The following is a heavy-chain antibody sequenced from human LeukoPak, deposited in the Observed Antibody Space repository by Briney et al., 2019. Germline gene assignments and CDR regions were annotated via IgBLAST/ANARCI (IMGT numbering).Heavy chain of an antibody. V-gene: IGHV1-2*02. CDR3: VRESGGYYGGAFDY. CDR2: INPNTGGT. J-gene: IGHJ4*02. CDR1: GYTFTGYY. Sequence: ASVKVSCKASGYTFTGYYIHWVRQAPGQGLEWMGWINPNTGGTNYVQKFQGRVTMTRDTSISTAYMDLGRLRSDDTAVYYCVRESGGYYGGAFDYWGQGTLVTVSS. D-gene: IGHD3-22*01.